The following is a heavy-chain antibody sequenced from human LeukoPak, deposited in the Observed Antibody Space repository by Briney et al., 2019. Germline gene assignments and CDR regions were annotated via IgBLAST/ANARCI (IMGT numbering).Heavy chain of an antibody. CDR3: ARGGHCSGGRCSGIIGIDS. Sequence: GGSLRLSCAASGVTLSSYAMSWVRQAPGKGLEWVSAISGSGGSTYYADSVKGRFTISRDNSKNTLYLQMNSLRAEDTAVYYCARGGHCSGGRCSGIIGIDSWGQGTLVTVSS. D-gene: IGHD2-15*01. V-gene: IGHV3-23*01. CDR2: ISGSGGST. CDR1: GVTLSSYA. J-gene: IGHJ4*02.